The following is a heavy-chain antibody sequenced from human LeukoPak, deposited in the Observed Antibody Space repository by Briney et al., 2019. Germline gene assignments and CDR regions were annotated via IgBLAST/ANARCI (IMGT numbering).Heavy chain of an antibody. CDR1: GFTFSDYY. Sequence: PGGSLRLSCAASGFTFSDYYMYWIRQAPGKGLEWLAYISEGGTKTHYADSVRGRLTVSRDNSKSTLYLQMNSLRVEDTAIYYCAIREPIGYWGQGSLVTVSP. CDR2: ISEGGTKT. D-gene: IGHD6-13*01. J-gene: IGHJ4*02. V-gene: IGHV3-11*03. CDR3: AIREPIGY.